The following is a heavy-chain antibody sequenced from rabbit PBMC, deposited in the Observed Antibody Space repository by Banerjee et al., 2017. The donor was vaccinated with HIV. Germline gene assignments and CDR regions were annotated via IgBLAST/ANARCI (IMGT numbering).Heavy chain of an antibody. CDR1: GFSLSSYA. CDR3: ARSGGTYYSGYFNL. J-gene: IGHJ4*01. CDR2: IDPDYGST. D-gene: IGHD8-1*01. Sequence: QEQLEESGGDLVKPEGSLTLTCTASGFSLSSYAMNWVRQAPGKGLEWIGYIDPDYGSTDYASWVNGRFTISLDNAQNTVFLQMTSLTAADTATYFCARSGGTYYSGYFNLWGPGTLVTVS. V-gene: IGHV1S47*01.